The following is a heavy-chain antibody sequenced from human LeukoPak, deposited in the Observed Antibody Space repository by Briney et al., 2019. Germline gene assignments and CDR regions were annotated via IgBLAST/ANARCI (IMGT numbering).Heavy chain of an antibody. CDR2: IFYSGST. D-gene: IGHD1-26*01. CDR1: GGSISTSNYY. J-gene: IGHJ4*02. V-gene: IGHV4-39*07. Sequence: SETLSLTCTVSGGSISTSNYYWGWIRQPPGKGLEWIGNIFYSGSTYYGPSPKSRLTISLDTSRNQFSLKLSSVTAADTAVYYCARETKGWEASEDYWGQGTLVTVSS. CDR3: ARETKGWEASEDY.